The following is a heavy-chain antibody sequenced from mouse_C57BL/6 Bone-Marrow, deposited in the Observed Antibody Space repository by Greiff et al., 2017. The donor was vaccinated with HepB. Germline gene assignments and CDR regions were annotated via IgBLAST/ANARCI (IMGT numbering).Heavy chain of an antibody. CDR2: IYPRSGNT. CDR1: GYTFTSYG. D-gene: IGHD1-1*01. CDR3: ARPYYYTWFAY. Sequence: QVQLQHSGAELARPGASVKLSCKASGYTFTSYGISWVKQRTGQGLEWIGEIYPRSGNTYYNEKFKGKATLTADKSSSTAYMELRSLTSEDSAVYFCARPYYYTWFAYWGQGTLVTVSA. V-gene: IGHV1-81*01. J-gene: IGHJ3*01.